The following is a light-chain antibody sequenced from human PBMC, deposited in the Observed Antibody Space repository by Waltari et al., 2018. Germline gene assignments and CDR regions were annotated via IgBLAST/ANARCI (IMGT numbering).Light chain of an antibody. J-gene: IGKJ2*03. CDR3: QQSYSTPLYS. CDR2: AAS. CDR1: QSISSY. Sequence: DIQMTQSPSSLSASVGDRVTLTCRESQSISSYLNWYQQKPGKAPKLLIYAASSLQSGGPSRFSGSGSGTDFTLTISSLQPEDFATYYCQQSYSTPLYSFGQGTKLEIK. V-gene: IGKV1-39*01.